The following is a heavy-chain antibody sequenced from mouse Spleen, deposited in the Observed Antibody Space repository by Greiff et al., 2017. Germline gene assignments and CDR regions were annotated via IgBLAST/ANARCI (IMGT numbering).Heavy chain of an antibody. Sequence: VQLKESGPEVVKPGASVKISCKTSGYTFTEYTMHWVKQSHGKSLEWIGDINPNNGGTIYNQKFKGKATLTVDKSSSTAYMELRSLTSEDTAVYYCARRDNSYPSGFAYWGQGTLVTVSA. J-gene: IGHJ3*01. D-gene: IGHD2-12*01. CDR2: INPNNGGT. CDR1: GYTFTEYT. CDR3: ARRDNSYPSGFAY. V-gene: IGHV1-18*01.